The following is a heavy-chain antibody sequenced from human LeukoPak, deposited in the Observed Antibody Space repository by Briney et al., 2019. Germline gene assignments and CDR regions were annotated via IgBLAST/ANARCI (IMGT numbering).Heavy chain of an antibody. CDR2: IKQDGSKK. V-gene: IGHV3-7*04. D-gene: IGHD5-24*01. CDR1: GFTSSGYS. J-gene: IGHJ4*02. CDR3: TRVGYIDEGIDY. Sequence: GGPLRLSCTASGFTSSGYSLNWVRQAPGKGLEWVANIKQDGSKKSYVDSVKGRFTISRDNAKNSLYLQMNSLRAEDTAIYYCTRVGYIDEGIDYWGQGTLVTVSS.